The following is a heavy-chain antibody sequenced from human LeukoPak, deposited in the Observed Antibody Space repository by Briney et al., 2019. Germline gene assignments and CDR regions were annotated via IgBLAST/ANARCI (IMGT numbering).Heavy chain of an antibody. J-gene: IGHJ3*02. CDR2: ISGSGGTT. D-gene: IGHD1-26*01. Sequence: GGSLRLSCAASGFTFRTYAMNWVRQAPGKGLEWVSAISGSGGTTYYADSVKGRFTISRDNSKNTLYLQMNSLRAEDTAVYYCAKDLRSGSPSAFDIWGQGTMVTVSS. CDR1: GFTFRTYA. V-gene: IGHV3-23*01. CDR3: AKDLRSGSPSAFDI.